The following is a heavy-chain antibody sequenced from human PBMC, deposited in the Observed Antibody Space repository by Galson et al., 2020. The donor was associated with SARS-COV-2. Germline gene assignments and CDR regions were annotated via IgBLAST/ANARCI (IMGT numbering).Heavy chain of an antibody. CDR2: ISGSGGST. J-gene: IGHJ4*02. Sequence: GESLKISCAASGFTFSSYAMSWVRQAPGKGLEWVSAISGSGGSTYYADSVKGRFTISRDNSKNTLYLQMNSLRAEDTAVYYCAPSRYYDSSGYGVFDYGGQGTLVTVSS. D-gene: IGHD3-22*01. CDR1: GFTFSSYA. V-gene: IGHV3-23*01. CDR3: APSRYYDSSGYGVFDY.